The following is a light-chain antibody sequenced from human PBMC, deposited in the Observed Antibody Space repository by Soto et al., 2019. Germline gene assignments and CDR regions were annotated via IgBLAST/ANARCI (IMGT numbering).Light chain of an antibody. CDR2: DAS. J-gene: IGKJ5*01. CDR1: QDISNY. Sequence: EIQMTHYPDSLSASVGGGVTITCQASQDISNYLNWYQQKPGKAPKLMIYDASNLETGVPSRFSGSGSGTDCTFTISSLQPEDIATYYCQQYDNLLITLGQGTRLEIK. CDR3: QQYDNLLIT. V-gene: IGKV1-33*01.